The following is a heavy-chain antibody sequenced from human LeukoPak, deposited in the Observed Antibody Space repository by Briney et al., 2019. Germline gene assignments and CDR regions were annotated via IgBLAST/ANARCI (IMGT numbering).Heavy chain of an antibody. CDR1: GFTFSTYG. Sequence: RSLRLSCAASGFTFSTYGLHWVRQAPGKGLEWVAVIWNDGSVRYYADSVKGRFTISRDNSKNTLYLQMNSLRAEDTAMYYCARASGSYDYWGQGTLVTVSS. V-gene: IGHV3-33*01. CDR3: ARASGSYDY. CDR2: IWNDGSVR. D-gene: IGHD1-26*01. J-gene: IGHJ4*02.